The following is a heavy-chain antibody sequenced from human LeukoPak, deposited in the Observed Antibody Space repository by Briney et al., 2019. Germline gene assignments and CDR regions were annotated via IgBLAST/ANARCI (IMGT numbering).Heavy chain of an antibody. CDR1: GGSISSSSYY. V-gene: IGHV4-39*07. CDR3: AVRASSIAESPHSNWFDP. J-gene: IGHJ5*02. Sequence: SETLSLTCTVSGGSISSSSYYWGWIRQPPGKGLEWIGSIYYSGSTNYNPSLKSRVTISVDTSKNQFSLKLSSVTAADTAVYYCAVRASSIAESPHSNWFDPWGQGTLVTVSS. D-gene: IGHD6-6*01. CDR2: IYYSGST.